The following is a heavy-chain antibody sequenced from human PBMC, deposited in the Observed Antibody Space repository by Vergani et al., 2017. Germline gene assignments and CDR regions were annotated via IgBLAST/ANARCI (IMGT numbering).Heavy chain of an antibody. CDR2: IKSKTDGGTT. J-gene: IGHJ3*02. CDR1: GFTFSNAW. V-gene: IGHV3-15*01. Sequence: EVQLVESGGGLVKPGGSLRLSCAASGFTFSNAWMSWVRQAPGKGLEWVGRIKSKTDGGTTDYAAPVKGRFTISRDDSKNTLYLQMNSLNTEDTAVYYCTTTVGADGGDDAFDIWGQGTMVTVSA. CDR3: TTTVGADGGDDAFDI. D-gene: IGHD1-26*01.